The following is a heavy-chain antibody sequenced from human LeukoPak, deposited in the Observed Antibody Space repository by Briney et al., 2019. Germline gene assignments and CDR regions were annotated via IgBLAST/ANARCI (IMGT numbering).Heavy chain of an antibody. CDR3: ARSLFRTSGGYYYMDV. CDR1: GGTFSNYA. D-gene: IGHD3/OR15-3a*01. J-gene: IGHJ6*03. V-gene: IGHV1-69*05. CDR2: IIPIFGTA. Sequence: SVKVSCKASGGTFSNYAISWVRQAPGQGLEWMGRIIPIFGTADYVQQFEGRVTITTDESTSTAYMELSSLTSEDTAVYYCARSLFRTSGGYYYMDVWDKGTTVTVSS.